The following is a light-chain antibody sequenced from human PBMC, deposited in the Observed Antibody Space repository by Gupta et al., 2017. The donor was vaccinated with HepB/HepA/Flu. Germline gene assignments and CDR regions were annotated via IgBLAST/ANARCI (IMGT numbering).Light chain of an antibody. CDR1: QSISNW. J-gene: IGKJ1*01. Sequence: DIQMTQSPSTLSASVGDRVTSTCRASQSISNWLAWYQQKAGKARKLMNYKACRGESGDTLRCSGSGSETEFTFTSRGREDDGFAYYYVENDASQGTFGQGTKVEIK. CDR3: ENDASQGT. V-gene: IGKV1-5*03. CDR2: KAC.